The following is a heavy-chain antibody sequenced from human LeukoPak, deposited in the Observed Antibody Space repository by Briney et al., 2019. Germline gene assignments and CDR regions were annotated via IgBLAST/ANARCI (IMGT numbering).Heavy chain of an antibody. J-gene: IGHJ4*02. CDR3: ARNDVLRYFDWLSPGDY. V-gene: IGHV4-34*01. CDR2: INHSGST. D-gene: IGHD3-9*01. CDR1: GGSFSGYY. Sequence: SETLSLTCAVYGGSFSGYYWSWIRQPPGKGLEWIGEINHSGSTNYNPSLKSRVTISVDTSKNQFSLKLSSVTAADTAVYYCARNDVLRYFDWLSPGDYWGQGTLVTVSS.